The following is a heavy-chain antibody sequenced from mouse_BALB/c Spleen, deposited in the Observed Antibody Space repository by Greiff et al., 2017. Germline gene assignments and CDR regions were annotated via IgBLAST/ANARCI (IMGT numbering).Heavy chain of an antibody. J-gene: IGHJ2*01. V-gene: IGHV3-6*02. CDR2: ISYDGSN. Sequence: VQLQQSGPGLVKPSQSLSLTCSVTGYSITSGYFWNWIRQFPGNKLEWMGYISYDGSNNYNPSLKNRISITRDTSKNQFFLTLNSVTTEDTATYYCARGGLRRGYCDYWGQGTTLTVSS. D-gene: IGHD2-4*01. CDR3: ARGGLRRGYCDY. CDR1: GYSITSGYF.